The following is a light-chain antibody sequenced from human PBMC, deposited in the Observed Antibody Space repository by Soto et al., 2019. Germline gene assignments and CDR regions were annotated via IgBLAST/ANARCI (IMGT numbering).Light chain of an antibody. J-gene: IGKJ1*01. V-gene: IGKV3-20*01. CDR3: QQYGSSPPT. CDR1: QSISRY. CDR2: GAS. Sequence: IVLTQSPGTLSLSPGERTTLSCRASQSISRYLAWYQQKPGRGPRLLIYGASSRATGTPDRFSGSGSGTDFTLTINRLEPEDFALYYCQQYGSSPPTFGQGTKVDI.